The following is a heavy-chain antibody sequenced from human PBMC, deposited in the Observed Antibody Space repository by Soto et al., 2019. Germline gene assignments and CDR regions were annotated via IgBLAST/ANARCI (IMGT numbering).Heavy chain of an antibody. D-gene: IGHD3-10*01. Sequence: GGSLRLSCAASGFTFSSYSMNWVRQAPGKGLEWVSYISSSSSTIYYADSVKGRFTISRDNAKNSLYLQMNSLRDEDTAVYYCARDWDYYGSGSYILGYYYGMDVWGQGTTVTVSS. CDR1: GFTFSSYS. J-gene: IGHJ6*02. V-gene: IGHV3-48*02. CDR3: ARDWDYYGSGSYILGYYYGMDV. CDR2: ISSSSSTI.